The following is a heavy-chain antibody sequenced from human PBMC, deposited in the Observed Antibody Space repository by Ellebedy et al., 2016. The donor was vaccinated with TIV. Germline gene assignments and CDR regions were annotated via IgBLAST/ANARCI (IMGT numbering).Heavy chain of an antibody. J-gene: IGHJ4*02. V-gene: IGHV1-18*01. D-gene: IGHD3-22*01. CDR1: GYTFTSYG. Sequence: ASVKVSCXASGYTFTSYGISWVRQAPGQGLKWMGWISAYNGNTNYAQKFQGRVTMTRDTSTSTVYMELSSLRSEDTAVYYCARGANYYDSSGRRTDPPRAFDYWGQGTLVTVSS. CDR2: ISAYNGNT. CDR3: ARGANYYDSSGRRTDPPRAFDY.